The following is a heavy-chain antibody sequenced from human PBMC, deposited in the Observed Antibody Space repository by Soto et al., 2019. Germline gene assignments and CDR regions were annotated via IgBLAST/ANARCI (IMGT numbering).Heavy chain of an antibody. Sequence: SETLSLTCTVSGGSISSSSYYWGWIRQPPGKGLEWIGSIYYSGSTYYNPSLKSRVTISVDTSKNQFSLKLSSVTAADTAVYYCAREVPVAGTPRFDYWGQGTLVTVSS. CDR1: GGSISSSSYY. J-gene: IGHJ4*02. D-gene: IGHD6-13*01. CDR3: AREVPVAGTPRFDY. V-gene: IGHV4-39*02. CDR2: IYYSGST.